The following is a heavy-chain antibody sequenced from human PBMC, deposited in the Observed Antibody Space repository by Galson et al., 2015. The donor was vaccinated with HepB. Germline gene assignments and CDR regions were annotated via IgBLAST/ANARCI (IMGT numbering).Heavy chain of an antibody. Sequence: QSGAEVKKPGESLKISCKGSGYSFTSYWIGWVRQMPGKGLEWMGIIYPGDSDTRYSPSFQGQVTISADKSISTAYLQWSSLKASDTAMYYCARHVDYIVVVTPYYFDYWGQGTLVTVSS. CDR2: IYPGDSDT. CDR1: GYSFTSYW. J-gene: IGHJ4*02. V-gene: IGHV5-51*01. CDR3: ARHVDYIVVVTPYYFDY. D-gene: IGHD3-22*01.